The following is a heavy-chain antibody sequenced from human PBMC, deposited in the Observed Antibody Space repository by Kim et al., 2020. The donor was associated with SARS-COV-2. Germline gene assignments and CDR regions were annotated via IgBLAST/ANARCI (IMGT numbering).Heavy chain of an antibody. D-gene: IGHD5-18*01. CDR2: ISSSSSTI. J-gene: IGHJ4*02. V-gene: IGHV3-48*02. Sequence: GGSLRLSCAASGFTFSSYSMNWVRQAPGKGLEWVSYISSSSSTIYYADSVKGRFTISRDNAKNSLYLQMNSLRDEDTAVYYCARDSKSGIQLWFSIPGAHDYWGQGTLVTVSS. CDR1: GFTFSSYS. CDR3: ARDSKSGIQLWFSIPGAHDY.